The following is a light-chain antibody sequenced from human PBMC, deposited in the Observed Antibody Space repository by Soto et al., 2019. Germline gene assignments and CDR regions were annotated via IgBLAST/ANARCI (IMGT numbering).Light chain of an antibody. CDR3: LQYNSYSWT. V-gene: IGKV1-5*01. J-gene: IGKJ1*01. CDR1: QMISSR. Sequence: EIVMTQSPSTLSASGGDRVTITCRASQMISSRLAWYQQKPGKAPNLLIYDASSLETGIPSRFSGSGSGTEFTLTISSLQPDDFATYYCLQYNSYSWTFGQGTKVDI. CDR2: DAS.